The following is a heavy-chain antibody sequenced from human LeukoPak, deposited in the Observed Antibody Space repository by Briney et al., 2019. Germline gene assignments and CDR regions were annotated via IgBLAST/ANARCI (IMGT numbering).Heavy chain of an antibody. Sequence: SETLSLTCTLSGGAISGITNYWVWIRQSPGGGLGWVGRISDRGTTYYNSSLRSRLSLSVDTSNNQFSRNVPCLTAADTAVYFCARLERQWLSLDYWGQGTLVTVST. D-gene: IGHD6-19*01. CDR1: GGAISGITNY. J-gene: IGHJ4*02. V-gene: IGHV4-39*01. CDR2: ISDRGTT. CDR3: ARLERQWLSLDY.